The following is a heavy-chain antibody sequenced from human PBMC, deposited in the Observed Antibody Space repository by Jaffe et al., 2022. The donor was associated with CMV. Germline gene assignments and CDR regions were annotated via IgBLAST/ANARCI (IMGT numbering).Heavy chain of an antibody. D-gene: IGHD2-15*01. V-gene: IGHV2-5*02. CDR1: GVSLSTSGVG. CDR3: AHRWAGDGYCSGGSCYSRGAFDI. Sequence: QITLKESGPTLVKPTQTLTLTCTFSGVSLSTSGVGVGWIRQPPGKALEWLALIYWDDDKRYSPSLKSRLTITKDTSKNQVVLTMTNMDPVDTATYYCAHRWAGDGYCSGGSCYSRGAFDIWGQGTMVTVSS. CDR2: IYWDDDK. J-gene: IGHJ3*02.